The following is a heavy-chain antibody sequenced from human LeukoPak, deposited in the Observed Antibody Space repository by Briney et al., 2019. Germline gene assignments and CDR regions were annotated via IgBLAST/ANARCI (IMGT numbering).Heavy chain of an antibody. J-gene: IGHJ4*02. CDR3: AFGREDMADAPFDY. Sequence: PGGSLRLSCAASGFAFSRYAMTWVRQSPGKGLEWVSAITGSGADTHHADSVKGRFTISRDNHKNTLYLQMNSLRDDDTAVYFCAFGREDMADAPFDYWGQGTLVTVSS. CDR2: ITGSGADT. V-gene: IGHV3-23*01. CDR1: GFAFSRYA. D-gene: IGHD2-15*01.